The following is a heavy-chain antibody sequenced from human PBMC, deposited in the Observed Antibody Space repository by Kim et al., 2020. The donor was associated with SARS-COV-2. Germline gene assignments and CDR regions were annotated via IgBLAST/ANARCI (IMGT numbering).Heavy chain of an antibody. D-gene: IGHD1-26*01. Sequence: GGSLRLSCAASGFTFSSYAMSWVRQAPGKGLEWVSAISGSGGSTYYADSVKGRFTISRDNSKNTLYLQMNSLRAEDTAVYYCACPWWELLKIDYWGQGTLVTVSS. CDR2: ISGSGGST. J-gene: IGHJ4*02. CDR3: ACPWWELLKIDY. V-gene: IGHV3-23*01. CDR1: GFTFSSYA.